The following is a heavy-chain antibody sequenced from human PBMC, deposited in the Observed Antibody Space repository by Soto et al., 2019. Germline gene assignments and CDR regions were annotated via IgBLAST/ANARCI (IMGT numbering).Heavy chain of an antibody. CDR3: ARPRLRFLEWLSPTYYYYGMDV. V-gene: IGHV1-46*01. CDR1: GYTFTSYY. CDR2: INPSGGST. Sequence: ASVKVSCKASGYTFTSYYMHWVRQAPGQGLEWMGIINPSGGSTSYAQKFQGRVTMTRDTSTSTVYMELSSLRSEDTAVYYCARPRLRFLEWLSPTYYYYGMDVWGQGNTVTVSS. D-gene: IGHD3-3*01. J-gene: IGHJ6*02.